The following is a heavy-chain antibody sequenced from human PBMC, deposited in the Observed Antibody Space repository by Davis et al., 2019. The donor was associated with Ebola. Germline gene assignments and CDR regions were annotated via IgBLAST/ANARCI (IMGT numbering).Heavy chain of an antibody. Sequence: ASVKVSCKASGYTFTGYYMHWVRQAPGQGLEWMGRINPNSGGTNYARNLQDRVTMTTDTSTSTAYMELRSLRSDDTAVYYCARPFGQHCTSTGCYVSYWFDPWGQGTLVTVSS. CDR1: GYTFTGYY. CDR3: ARPFGQHCTSTGCYVSYWFDP. D-gene: IGHD2-2*01. J-gene: IGHJ5*02. V-gene: IGHV1-2*06. CDR2: INPNSGGT.